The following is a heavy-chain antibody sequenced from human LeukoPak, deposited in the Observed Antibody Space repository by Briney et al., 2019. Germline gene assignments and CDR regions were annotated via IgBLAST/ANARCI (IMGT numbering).Heavy chain of an antibody. CDR2: ISYDGSNK. Sequence: GRSLRLSCAASGFTFSSYAMPWVRQAPGKGLEWVAVISYDGSNKYYADSVKGRFTISRDNSKNTLYLQMNSLRAEDTAVYYCARDPSRDDFWSGYPDYYYGMDVWGQGTTVTVSS. CDR3: ARDPSRDDFWSGYPDYYYGMDV. V-gene: IGHV3-30-3*01. CDR1: GFTFSSYA. D-gene: IGHD3-3*01. J-gene: IGHJ6*02.